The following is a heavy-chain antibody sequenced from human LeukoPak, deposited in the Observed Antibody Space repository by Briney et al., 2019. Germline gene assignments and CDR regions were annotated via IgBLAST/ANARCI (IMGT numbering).Heavy chain of an antibody. CDR1: GYSHTSCW. Sequence: NHGESPIPYWMCSGYSHTSCWIGRVRQLPGKGLEWMGIIYPGDSDTRYSPSFQGQVTISADKSISTAYLQWSSLKASDTAMYYCASQSVLVAFDFWGQGTPVTVSS. D-gene: IGHD3-3*01. CDR3: ASQSVLVAFDF. J-gene: IGHJ4*03. V-gene: IGHV5-51*01. CDR2: IYPGDSDT.